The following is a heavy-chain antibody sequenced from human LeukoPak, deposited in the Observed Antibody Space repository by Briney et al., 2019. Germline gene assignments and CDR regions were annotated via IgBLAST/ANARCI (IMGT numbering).Heavy chain of an antibody. J-gene: IGHJ6*03. Sequence: GGSLRLSCAASGFTFDDYGMSWVRQAPGKGLEWVSGINWNGGSTGYADSVKGRFTISRDNAKNSLYLQMNSLRAEDTALYYCARDSSGYYYYYYYMDVWGKGTTVTISS. D-gene: IGHD3-22*01. CDR3: ARDSSGYYYYYYYMDV. V-gene: IGHV3-20*04. CDR2: INWNGGST. CDR1: GFTFDDYG.